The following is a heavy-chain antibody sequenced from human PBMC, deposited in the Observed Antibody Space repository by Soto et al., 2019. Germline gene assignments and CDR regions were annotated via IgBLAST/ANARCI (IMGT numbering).Heavy chain of an antibody. V-gene: IGHV1-18*01. CDR2: ISAYNGKT. CDR3: ARGGDVNYYHGMDV. J-gene: IGHJ6*02. Sequence: QVQLVQSGGEVKKPGASVKLSCTASRYTFTSYGIIWVRQAPGQGLEWMGWISAYNGKTNYAQNVQGRVTMTTDTSTRTADMDLRSLRSDDTAVYYCARGGDVNYYHGMDVWGQGTTVTVSS. D-gene: IGHD5-12*01. CDR1: RYTFTSYG.